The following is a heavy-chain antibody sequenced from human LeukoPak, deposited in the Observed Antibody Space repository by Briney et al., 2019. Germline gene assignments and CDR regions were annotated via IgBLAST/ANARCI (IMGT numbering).Heavy chain of an antibody. J-gene: IGHJ3*02. D-gene: IGHD6-19*01. V-gene: IGHV4-4*07. CDR1: GGSISNYY. CDR3: ARDKSGWLNDDAFDI. Sequence: SETLSLTCTVSGGSISNYYWSWIRQPARKGLEWIGRIYTSGSTNYNPSLKSRVTMSVDTSKNQFSLKLSSVTAADTAVYYCARDKSGWLNDDAFDIWGQGTMVTVSS. CDR2: IYTSGST.